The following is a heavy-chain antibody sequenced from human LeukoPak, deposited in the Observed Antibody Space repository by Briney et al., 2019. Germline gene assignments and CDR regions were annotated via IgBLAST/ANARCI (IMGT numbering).Heavy chain of an antibody. D-gene: IGHD6-13*01. Sequence: GGSLRLSCGASRFTLSHYFMGWIRQAPGKGLEWVSAISGSGGSTYYADSVKGRFTISRDNSKNTLYLQMNSLRAEDTAVYYCAKDTRGDSSSWYNYYYMDVWGKGTTVTVSS. V-gene: IGHV3-23*01. CDR3: AKDTRGDSSSWYNYYYMDV. CDR2: ISGSGGST. CDR1: RFTLSHYF. J-gene: IGHJ6*03.